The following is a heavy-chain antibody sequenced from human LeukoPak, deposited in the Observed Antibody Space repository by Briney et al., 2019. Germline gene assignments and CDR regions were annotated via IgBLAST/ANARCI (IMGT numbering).Heavy chain of an antibody. CDR1: GFTFSSYG. CDR3: ARAYCSGGSCYGLDV. J-gene: IGHJ6*02. D-gene: IGHD2-15*01. V-gene: IGHV3-33*01. Sequence: GGSLRLSCAASGFTFSSYGMHWVRQAPGKGLEWVAVIWYDGSNKYYADSVKGRFTISRDNSKNTLYVQMNSLRAEDTAVYYCARAYCSGGSCYGLDVWGQGTTVTVSS. CDR2: IWYDGSNK.